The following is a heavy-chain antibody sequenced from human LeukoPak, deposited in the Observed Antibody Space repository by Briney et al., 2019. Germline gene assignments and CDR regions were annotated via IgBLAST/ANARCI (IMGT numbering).Heavy chain of an antibody. V-gene: IGHV4-59*01. CDR3: ARVGPNCGGDCYSPWFDP. CDR1: GGSISSYY. D-gene: IGHD2-21*02. Sequence: SETLSLTCTVSGGSISSYYWSWIRQPPGKGLEWIGYIYYSGSTNYNPSLKSRVTISVDTSKNQFSLKLTSVTAADTAVYYCARVGPNCGGDCYSPWFDPWGQGTLVTVSS. CDR2: IYYSGST. J-gene: IGHJ5*02.